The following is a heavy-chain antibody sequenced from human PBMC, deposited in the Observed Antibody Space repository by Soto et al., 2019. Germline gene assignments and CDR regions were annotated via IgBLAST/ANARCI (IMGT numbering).Heavy chain of an antibody. J-gene: IGHJ4*02. CDR3: ARYHASLIDY. Sequence: LCGGSISSGGYYWSWIRQPPGKGLEWIGYIYYSGSTYYNPSLKSRVTISVDTSKNQFSLKLSSVTAADTAVYYCARYHASLIDYWGQGTLVTVSS. D-gene: IGHD2-2*01. CDR1: GGSISSGGYY. CDR2: IYYSGST. V-gene: IGHV4-31*02.